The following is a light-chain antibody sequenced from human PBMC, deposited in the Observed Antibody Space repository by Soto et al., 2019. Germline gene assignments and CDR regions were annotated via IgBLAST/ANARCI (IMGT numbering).Light chain of an antibody. V-gene: IGLV2-23*01. CDR2: EGS. CDR1: SSDVGSYNL. CDR3: CSYAGSTYV. Sequence: SVLTQPASMSGSPGQSITISCTGTSSDVGSYNLVSWYQQHPGKAPKLMIYEGSKRPSGVSNRFSGSKSGNTASLTISGLQPEDEDDYHCCSYAGSTYVSGTGTKVTVL. J-gene: IGLJ1*01.